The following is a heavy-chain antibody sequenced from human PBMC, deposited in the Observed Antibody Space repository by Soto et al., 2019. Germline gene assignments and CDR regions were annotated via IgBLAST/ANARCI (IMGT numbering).Heavy chain of an antibody. V-gene: IGHV3-74*01. Sequence: PGGSLRLSCEVSGFTFSAYWMHWVRQVPGKGLIWVSRISDDGSTTTYADSVKGRFTISRDNAKNTLYLQMNSLRADDTGLYYFTRGPPVSSTGTGAHWGQGTLVTAPQ. CDR2: ISDDGSTT. CDR3: TRGPPVSSTGTGAH. J-gene: IGHJ4*02. CDR1: GFTFSAYW. D-gene: IGHD1-1*01.